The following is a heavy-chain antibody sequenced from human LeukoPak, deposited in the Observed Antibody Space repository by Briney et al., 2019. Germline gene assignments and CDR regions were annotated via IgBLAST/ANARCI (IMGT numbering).Heavy chain of an antibody. V-gene: IGHV3-9*03. CDR2: ISWNSGSI. D-gene: IGHD1-26*01. CDR1: GFTFGDYA. Sequence: GGSLRLSCAASGFTFGDYAMHWVRQAPGKGLEWVSGISWNSGSIGYADSVKGRFTISRDNAKNSLYLQMNSLRAEDMALYYCAKGGGYSGSYPQAFDYWGQGTLVTVSS. J-gene: IGHJ4*02. CDR3: AKGGGYSGSYPQAFDY.